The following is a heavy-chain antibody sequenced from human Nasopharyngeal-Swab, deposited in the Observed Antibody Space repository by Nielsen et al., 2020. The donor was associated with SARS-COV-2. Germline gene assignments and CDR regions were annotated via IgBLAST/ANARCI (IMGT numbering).Heavy chain of an antibody. D-gene: IGHD4-11*01. Sequence: GGSLRLSCVASGFTFSGSEIHWVRQAPGKGLEWVANIKQDGSEKYYIDSVKGRFTISRDNAKSSLFLEMNSLRVEDTALYYCATDGYSFGYDRGYWGQGTLVIVSS. J-gene: IGHJ4*02. CDR3: ATDGYSFGYDRGY. CDR1: GFTFSGSE. V-gene: IGHV3-7*01. CDR2: IKQDGSEK.